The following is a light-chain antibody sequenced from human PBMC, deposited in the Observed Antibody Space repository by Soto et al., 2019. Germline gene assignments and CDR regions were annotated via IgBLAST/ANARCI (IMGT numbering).Light chain of an antibody. CDR3: QQYAASPLT. Sequence: EIVLTQSSGTLSLSPGERVTLSCRASQSVSSNYLAWYQQKSGQAPRLLIYRASTRATGIPDRFGGSGSGTDFSLIISRLEPEDSAVYYCQQYAASPLTFGGGTKLEIK. V-gene: IGKV3-20*01. J-gene: IGKJ4*01. CDR2: RAS. CDR1: QSVSSNY.